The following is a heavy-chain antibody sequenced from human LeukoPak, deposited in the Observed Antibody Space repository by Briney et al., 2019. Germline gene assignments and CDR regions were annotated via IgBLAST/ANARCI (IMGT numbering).Heavy chain of an antibody. V-gene: IGHV4-59*12. J-gene: IGHJ4*02. D-gene: IGHD3-3*01. CDR1: GGSISSYY. Sequence: SETLSLTCTVSGGSISSYYWSWIRQSPGKGLEWIGYIDYSGSAYYNPSFKSRVTISVDTAKSQFSLDLRSVTAADTAVYYCAKDAWNGNSPLDYWGQGTLVTVSS. CDR3: AKDAWNGNSPLDY. CDR2: IDYSGSA.